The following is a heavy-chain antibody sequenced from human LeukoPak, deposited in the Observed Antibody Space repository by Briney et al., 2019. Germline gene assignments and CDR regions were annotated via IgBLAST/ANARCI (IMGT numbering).Heavy chain of an antibody. V-gene: IGHV3-53*01. D-gene: IGHD1-26*01. CDR1: GFTVSSNY. CDR3: ARGDLGAAFDY. Sequence: GGSLRLSCAASGFTVSSNYMSWVRQAPGKGLEWVSVIYSGGSTYYADSVKGRFTISRDNSKNTLYLQMNSLRPEDTAVYYCARGDLGAAFDYWGQGTLVTVSS. CDR2: IYSGGST. J-gene: IGHJ4*02.